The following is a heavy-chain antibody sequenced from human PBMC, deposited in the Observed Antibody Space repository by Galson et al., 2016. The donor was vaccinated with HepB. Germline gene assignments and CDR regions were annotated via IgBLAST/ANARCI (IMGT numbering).Heavy chain of an antibody. D-gene: IGHD4-17*01. Sequence: SLRLSCAASGFTFTRYWMHWVRQAPGKGLVRVSRINSDGTSASYADSMKGRFTISRDNAKNTLYLQMNSLRAEDTAVYYCVREDYGDDRVYYYYYGMDVWGQGTTVTVSS. CDR2: INSDGTSA. CDR1: GFTFTRYW. J-gene: IGHJ6*02. V-gene: IGHV3-74*01. CDR3: VREDYGDDRVYYYYYGMDV.